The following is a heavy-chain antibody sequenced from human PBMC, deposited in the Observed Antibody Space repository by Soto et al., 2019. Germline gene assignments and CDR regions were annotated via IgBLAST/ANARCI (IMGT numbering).Heavy chain of an antibody. Sequence: EVQLVESGGGLVKPGGSLRLSCAASGFTFSNAWMSWVRQAPGKGLEWVGRIKSKTDGGTTDYAASVKGRFTISRDDSKNTLYLQMNSMKTEDPAVYYCTTYDYSNGNDYWGQGTLVTVSS. D-gene: IGHD4-4*01. CDR1: GFTFSNAW. V-gene: IGHV3-15*01. CDR3: TTYDYSNGNDY. J-gene: IGHJ4*02. CDR2: IKSKTDGGTT.